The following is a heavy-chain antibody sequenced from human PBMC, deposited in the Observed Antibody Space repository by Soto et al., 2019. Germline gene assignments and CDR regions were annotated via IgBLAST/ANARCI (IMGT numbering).Heavy chain of an antibody. J-gene: IGHJ4*02. V-gene: IGHV1-3*01. D-gene: IGHD6-19*01. CDR2: INAGNGNT. CDR1: GYTFTSYA. Sequence: QVQLVQSGAEVKKPGASVKVSCKASGYTFTSYAMHWVRQAPGQRLEWMGWINAGNGNTKYSQKFQGRVTITRDTSASTAYMELSSLRSEDTAVYYCVGARSYRSRIPEYSSGWTETLTPQFDYWGQGTLVTVSS. CDR3: VGARSYRSRIPEYSSGWTETLTPQFDY.